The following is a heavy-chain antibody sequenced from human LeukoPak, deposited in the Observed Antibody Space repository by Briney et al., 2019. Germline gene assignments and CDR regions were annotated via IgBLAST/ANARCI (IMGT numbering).Heavy chain of an antibody. Sequence: GGSLRLSCAASGFTFNIYAMSWVRQAPGKGLEWVSAISGNGDSTYYADSVKGRLTISRDNSKNTLYLQMNSLRAEDTAVYNCARGRGSYSLDYWGQGTLVTVSS. CDR3: ARGRGSYSLDY. CDR1: GFTFNIYA. J-gene: IGHJ4*02. V-gene: IGHV3-23*01. CDR2: ISGNGDST. D-gene: IGHD3-10*01.